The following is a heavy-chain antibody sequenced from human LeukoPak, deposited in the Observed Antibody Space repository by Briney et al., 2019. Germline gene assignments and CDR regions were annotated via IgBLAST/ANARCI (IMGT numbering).Heavy chain of an antibody. J-gene: IGHJ4*02. CDR1: GGSISSYY. CDR3: ARAHELVPLFDY. CDR2: IYYSGST. Sequence: PSETLSLTCTVSGGSISSYYWSWIRQPPGKGLEWIGCIYYSGSTNYNPSLKSRVTISVDTSKNQFSLKLSSVTAADTAVYYCARAHELVPLFDYWGQGTLVTVSS. D-gene: IGHD6-13*01. V-gene: IGHV4-59*01.